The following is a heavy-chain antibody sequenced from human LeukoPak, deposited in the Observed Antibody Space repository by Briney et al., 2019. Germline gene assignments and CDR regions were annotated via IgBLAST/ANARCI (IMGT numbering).Heavy chain of an antibody. CDR2: IYTSGST. CDR1: GGSINSGSYY. D-gene: IGHD3-9*01. Sequence: SQTLSLTCTVSGGSINSGSYYWSWIRQPAGKGLEWIGRIYTSGSTNYNPSLKSRVTISVDTSKNQFSLKLSSVTAADTAVHYCARQYIDILTGYHRGELYWYFDLWGRGTLVTVSS. J-gene: IGHJ2*01. V-gene: IGHV4-61*02. CDR3: ARQYIDILTGYHRGELYWYFDL.